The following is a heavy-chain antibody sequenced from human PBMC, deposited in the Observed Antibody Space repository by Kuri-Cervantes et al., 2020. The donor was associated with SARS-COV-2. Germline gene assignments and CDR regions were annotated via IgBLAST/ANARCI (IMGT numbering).Heavy chain of an antibody. CDR2: IYHSGST. V-gene: IGHV4-38-2*02. J-gene: IGHJ2*01. CDR3: ARVRYCSSTSCRLGWYFDL. D-gene: IGHD2-2*01. CDR1: GYSISSGYY. Sequence: CTVSGYSISSGYYWGWIRQPPGKGLEWIGSIYHSGSTYYNPSLKSRVTISVDTSKNQFSLKLSSVTAADTAVYYCARVRYCSSTSCRLGWYFDLWGRGTLVTVSS.